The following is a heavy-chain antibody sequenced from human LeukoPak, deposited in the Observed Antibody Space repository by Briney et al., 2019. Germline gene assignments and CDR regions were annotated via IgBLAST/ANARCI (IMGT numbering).Heavy chain of an antibody. CDR3: AKDSSDSSGYYFDYFDY. J-gene: IGHJ4*02. D-gene: IGHD3-22*01. V-gene: IGHV3-30*18. Sequence: GGSLRLSCAASGFTFSSYGMHWVRQAPGKGLEWVAVISYDGSNKYYADSVKGRFTISRDNSKNTLYLQMNSLRAEDTAVYYCAKDSSDSSGYYFDYFDYWGQGTLVTVSS. CDR1: GFTFSSYG. CDR2: ISYDGSNK.